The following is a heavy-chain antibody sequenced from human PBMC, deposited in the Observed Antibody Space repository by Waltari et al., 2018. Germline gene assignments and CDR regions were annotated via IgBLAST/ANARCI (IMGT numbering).Heavy chain of an antibody. CDR2: IYYSGST. CDR3: ARDALYYYDSSGYYYGYFDY. D-gene: IGHD3-22*01. J-gene: IGHJ4*02. Sequence: QVQLQESGPGLVKPSETLSLTCTVSGGSISSYYWSWIRQPPGKGLEWIGYIYYSGSTNYNPSLKGRVTISVDTSKNQFSLKLSSVTAADTAVYYCARDALYYYDSSGYYYGYFDYWGQGTLVTVSS. CDR1: GGSISSYY. V-gene: IGHV4-59*01.